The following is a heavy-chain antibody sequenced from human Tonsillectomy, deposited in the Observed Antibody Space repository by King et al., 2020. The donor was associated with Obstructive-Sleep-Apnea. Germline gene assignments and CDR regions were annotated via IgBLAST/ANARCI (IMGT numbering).Heavy chain of an antibody. V-gene: IGHV4-59*08. Sequence: QLQESGPGLVKPSETLSLTCTVSGGSISSYYWYWIRQPPGKGLEYIGYIYYSGSTNYNPSLKSRVTISVDTSKNQFSLKLSSVTAADTAVYYCARGGYFYFDDWGQGTLVTVSS. CDR2: IYYSGST. CDR1: GGSISSYY. CDR3: ARGGYFYFDD. D-gene: IGHD5-12*01. J-gene: IGHJ4*02.